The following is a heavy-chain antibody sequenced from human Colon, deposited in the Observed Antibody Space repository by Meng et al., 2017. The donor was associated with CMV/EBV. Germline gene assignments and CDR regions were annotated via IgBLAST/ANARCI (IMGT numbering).Heavy chain of an antibody. D-gene: IGHD4/OR15-4a*01. CDR1: GFRFSTYG. V-gene: IGHV3-74*01. CDR2: INSIGTVP. J-gene: IGHJ3*02. CDR3: VRDRCGAHYCPIDADM. Sequence: GGSLRLSCAVSGFRFSTYGMRWVRQVPGKGLEWVSFINSIGTVPIYADSVKGRFTISRDNSKNSVYLLMSSLRADATALYYSVRDRCGAHYCPIDADMWGQGTMVTVFS.